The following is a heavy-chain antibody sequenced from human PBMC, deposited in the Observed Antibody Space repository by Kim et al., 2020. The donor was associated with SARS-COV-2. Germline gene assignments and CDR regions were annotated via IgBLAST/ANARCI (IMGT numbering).Heavy chain of an antibody. CDR1: GFTFSSYA. CDR2: ISGSGGST. V-gene: IGHV3-23*01. CDR3: AKEGLYCSSTSCYNWFDP. Sequence: GGSLRLSCAASGFTFSSYAMSWVRQAPGKGLEWVSAISGSGGSTYYADSVKGRFTISRDNSKNTLYLQMNSLRAEDTAVYYCAKEGLYCSSTSCYNWFDPWGQGTLVTVSS. D-gene: IGHD2-2*01. J-gene: IGHJ5*02.